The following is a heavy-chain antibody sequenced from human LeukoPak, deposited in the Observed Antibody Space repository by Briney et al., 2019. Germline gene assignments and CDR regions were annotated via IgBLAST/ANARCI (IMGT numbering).Heavy chain of an antibody. Sequence: PSETLSLTCTVSGGSISSYYWSWIRQPAGKRLEWIGRIYSSGITNYNPSLKSRITMSVDTSKNQFSLKLNSVTAADTAVYYCARDRIVGATPWSAPWGQETLVTVPS. V-gene: IGHV4-4*07. J-gene: IGHJ5*02. CDR1: GGSISSYY. CDR3: ARDRIVGATPWSAP. CDR2: IYSSGIT. D-gene: IGHD1-26*01.